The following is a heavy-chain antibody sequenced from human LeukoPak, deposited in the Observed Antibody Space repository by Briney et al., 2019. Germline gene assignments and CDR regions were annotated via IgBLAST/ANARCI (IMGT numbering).Heavy chain of an antibody. CDR1: GYTFTGYY. D-gene: IGHD6-13*01. CDR3: ARGDWSRHSSNWSRHAFDI. V-gene: IGHV1-2*02. CDR2: INPNSGGT. J-gene: IGHJ3*02. Sequence: ASVKVSCKASGYTFTGYYMHWVRQAPGQGLEWMGWINPNSGGTNYAQKFQGRVTMTRDTSISTAYMELSRLRSDDTAVYYCARGDWSRHSSNWSRHAFDIWGQGTMVTVSS.